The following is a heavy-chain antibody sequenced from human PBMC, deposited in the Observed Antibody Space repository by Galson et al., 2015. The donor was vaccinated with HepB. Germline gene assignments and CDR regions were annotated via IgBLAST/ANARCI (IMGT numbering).Heavy chain of an antibody. D-gene: IGHD5-18*01. CDR3: AREPAMAPNYYYYGMDV. V-gene: IGHV1-69*13. Sequence: SVKVSCKASGGTFSSYAISWVRQAPGQGLEWMGGIIPIFGTANYAQKFQGRVTITADESTSTAYMELSSLRSEDTAVYYCAREPAMAPNYYYYGMDVWGQGTTVTVSS. J-gene: IGHJ6*02. CDR1: GGTFSSYA. CDR2: IIPIFGTA.